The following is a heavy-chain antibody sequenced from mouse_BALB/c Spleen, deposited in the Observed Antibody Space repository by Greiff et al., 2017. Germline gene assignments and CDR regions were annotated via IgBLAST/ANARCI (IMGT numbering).Heavy chain of an antibody. CDR3: TNYYGSSYGFAY. CDR1: GYTFTSYY. J-gene: IGHJ3*01. CDR2: INPSNGGT. Sequence: VQLQESGAELVKPGASVKLSCKASGYTFTSYYMYWVKQRPGQGLEWIGEINPSNGGTNFNEKFKSKATLTVDKSSSTAYMQLSSLTSEDSAVYYCTNYYGSSYGFAYWGQGTLVTVSA. D-gene: IGHD1-1*01. V-gene: IGHV1S16*01.